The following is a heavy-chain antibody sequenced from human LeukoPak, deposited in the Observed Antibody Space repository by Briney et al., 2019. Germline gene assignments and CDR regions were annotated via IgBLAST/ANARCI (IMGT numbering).Heavy chain of an antibody. Sequence: GGSLRLSCAASGFTFSSYGMHWVRQAPGKGLEWVAFIRYDGSNKYYADSVKGRFTISRDNSKNTLYLQMNSLRAEDTAVYYCAKVNSGYDYFFDYWGQGTLVTVSS. D-gene: IGHD5-12*01. CDR1: GFTFSSYG. CDR2: IRYDGSNK. V-gene: IGHV3-30*02. CDR3: AKVNSGYDYFFDY. J-gene: IGHJ4*02.